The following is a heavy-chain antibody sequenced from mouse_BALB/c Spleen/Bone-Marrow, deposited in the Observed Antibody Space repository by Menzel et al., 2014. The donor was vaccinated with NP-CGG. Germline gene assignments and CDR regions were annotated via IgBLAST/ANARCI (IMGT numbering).Heavy chain of an antibody. Sequence: EVQVVESGAELVKPGASVKLSCTASGFNIKNTYIHWVKQRPEQGLEWIGRIDPANVNTKYDPKFQGKATITADTSSNTAYLQLSSLTSEDTAVYYCATYYYGSSLFAYWGQGLWSLSLQ. D-gene: IGHD1-1*01. J-gene: IGHJ3*01. CDR2: IDPANVNT. V-gene: IGHV14-3*02. CDR1: GFNIKNTY. CDR3: ATYYYGSSLFAY.